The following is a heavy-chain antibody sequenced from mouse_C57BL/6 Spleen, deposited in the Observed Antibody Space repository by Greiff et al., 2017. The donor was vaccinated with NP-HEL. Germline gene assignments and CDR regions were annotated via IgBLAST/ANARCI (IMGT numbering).Heavy chain of an antibody. CDR2: ISSGGDYI. CDR3: TRDHGTAQGFAY. D-gene: IGHD3-2*02. J-gene: IGHJ3*01. Sequence: EVQLVESGEGLVKPGGSLKLSCAASGFTFSSYAMSWVRQTPEKRLEWVAYISSGGDYIYYADTVKGRFTISRDNARNTLYLQMSSLKSEDTAMYYCTRDHGTAQGFAYWGQGTLVTVSA. V-gene: IGHV5-9-1*02. CDR1: GFTFSSYA.